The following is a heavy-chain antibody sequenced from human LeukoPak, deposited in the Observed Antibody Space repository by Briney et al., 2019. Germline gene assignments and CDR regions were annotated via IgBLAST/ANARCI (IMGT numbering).Heavy chain of an antibody. Sequence: SETLSLTCTVSGDSINNYYWSWIRQPPGKGLEWIGYIYYSGSTNYNPSLKSRVTISVDTSKNQFSLKLSSVTAADTAVYYCARSGYCSGGSCYDDAFDIWGQGTMVTVSS. CDR3: ARSGYCSGGSCYDDAFDI. V-gene: IGHV4-59*08. CDR1: GDSINNYY. D-gene: IGHD2-15*01. J-gene: IGHJ3*02. CDR2: IYYSGST.